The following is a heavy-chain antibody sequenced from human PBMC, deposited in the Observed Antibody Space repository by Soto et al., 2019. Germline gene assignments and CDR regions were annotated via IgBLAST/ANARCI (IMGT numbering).Heavy chain of an antibody. CDR3: AREGSGWINWFDP. Sequence: QVQLQESGPGLVKPSETPSLTCTVSGGSVSSGSYYWSWIRQPPGKGLEWIGYIYYSGSTNYNPSLKSRVTISVDTSKNQFSLKLSSVTAADTAVYYCAREGSGWINWFDPWGQGTLVTVSS. D-gene: IGHD6-19*01. CDR2: IYYSGST. J-gene: IGHJ5*02. V-gene: IGHV4-61*01. CDR1: GGSVSSGSYY.